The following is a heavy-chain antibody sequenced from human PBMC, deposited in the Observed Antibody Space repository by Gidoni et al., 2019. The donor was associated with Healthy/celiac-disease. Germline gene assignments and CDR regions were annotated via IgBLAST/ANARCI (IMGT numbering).Heavy chain of an antibody. Sequence: QLQLQESGPGLVKPSETLSLTCTVSGGSISSSSYYWGWIRQPPGKGLEWIGSIYYSGSTYYNPSLKSRVTISVDTSKNQFSLKLSSVTAADTAVYYCARRPTAYCTNGVCYMNDYWGQGTLVTVSS. CDR1: GGSISSSSYY. CDR3: ARRPTAYCTNGVCYMNDY. D-gene: IGHD2-8*01. J-gene: IGHJ4*02. CDR2: IYYSGST. V-gene: IGHV4-39*01.